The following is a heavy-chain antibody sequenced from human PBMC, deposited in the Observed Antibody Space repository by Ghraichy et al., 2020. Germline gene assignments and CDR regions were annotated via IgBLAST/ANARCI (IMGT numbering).Heavy chain of an antibody. CDR1: GGSISGYY. D-gene: IGHD2-2*01. CDR3: ASWAHCSSTSYYYYYYGMDV. J-gene: IGHJ6*02. V-gene: IGHV4-34*01. CDR2: VNHSGST. Sequence: SETLSLTCAVYGGSISGYYWCWIRKRQGTGMEWIGEVNHSGSTNYNPSLKSRITITVDTSKNQFYLKLSSVTAADTAVYYCASWAHCSSTSYYYYYYGMDVGRQRTTVTVSS.